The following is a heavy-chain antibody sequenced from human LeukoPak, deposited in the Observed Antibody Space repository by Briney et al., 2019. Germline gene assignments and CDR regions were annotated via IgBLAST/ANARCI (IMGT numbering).Heavy chain of an antibody. CDR2: IYPGDSDT. J-gene: IGHJ4*02. CDR3: ARGHDSSGYYYGY. V-gene: IGHV5-51*01. D-gene: IGHD3-22*01. Sequence: VESLKISCMGSGYSFPSYWIGWVRQMPGKGLEWNGIIYPGDSDTRYSPSFQGQVTISADKSISTAYLQWSSLKASDTAMYYCARGHDSSGYYYGYWGQGTLVTVSS. CDR1: GYSFPSYW.